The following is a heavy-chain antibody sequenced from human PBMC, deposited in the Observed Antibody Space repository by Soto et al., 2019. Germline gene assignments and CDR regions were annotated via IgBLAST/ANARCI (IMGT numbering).Heavy chain of an antibody. Sequence: QVQLVKSGAEGKKPGASVKVSCKASGYTFTNYIMLWVRQAPGQGLKWMGWINAGNGNTKYSQKFKGRVTITRDTSASTAYMELSSLRSDYTAVYCFASDYGDPKYPYGMDVWGQGNTVTVSS. CDR2: INAGNGNT. CDR3: ASDYGDPKYPYGMDV. D-gene: IGHD4-17*01. V-gene: IGHV1-3*01. CDR1: GYTFTNYI. J-gene: IGHJ6*02.